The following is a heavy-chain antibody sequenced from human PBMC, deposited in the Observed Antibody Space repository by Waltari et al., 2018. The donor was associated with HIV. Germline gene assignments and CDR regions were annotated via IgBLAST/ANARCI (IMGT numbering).Heavy chain of an antibody. J-gene: IGHJ4*02. CDR2: ISSSSSTI. CDR3: AREVVEYLLSGGGWGKTGGFDY. V-gene: IGHV3-48*01. CDR1: GFTFSSYS. D-gene: IGHD2-15*01. Sequence: EVQLVESGGGLVQPGGSLRLSCAASGFTFSSYSMNWVRQAPGKGLEWVSYISSSSSTIYYADSVKGRFTISRDNAKNSLYLQMNSLRAEDTAVYYCAREVVEYLLSGGGWGKTGGFDYWGQGTLVTVSS.